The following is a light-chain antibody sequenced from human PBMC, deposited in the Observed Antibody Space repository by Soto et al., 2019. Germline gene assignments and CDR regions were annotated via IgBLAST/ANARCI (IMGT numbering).Light chain of an antibody. Sequence: DIVMTQFPLSLPVTPGEPASISCTSSQSLLNSNGNNYLDWYLQKPGQSPQLLIHLGSKRASGDPDRISASGSGTSFTLKISRVEAEDVGVYYCMQALRNPWTFSRGTKVEIK. CDR3: MQALRNPWT. J-gene: IGKJ1*01. CDR2: LGS. CDR1: QSLLNSNGNNY. V-gene: IGKV2-28*01.